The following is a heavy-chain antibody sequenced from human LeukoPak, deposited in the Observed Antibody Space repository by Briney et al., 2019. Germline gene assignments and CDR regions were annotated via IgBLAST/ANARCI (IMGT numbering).Heavy chain of an antibody. J-gene: IGHJ6*03. Sequence: SETLSLTCTVSGGSISSNFWSWIRQPPGKGLEYIGYIYNSGTTNYNPSLKSRVTISVDTPKNQFSLKLSSVTAADTAVYYCARETSQKGAHYMDVWGKGTTVTISS. CDR2: IYNSGTT. CDR3: ARETSQKGAHYMDV. CDR1: GGSISSNF. D-gene: IGHD3-16*01. V-gene: IGHV4-59*01.